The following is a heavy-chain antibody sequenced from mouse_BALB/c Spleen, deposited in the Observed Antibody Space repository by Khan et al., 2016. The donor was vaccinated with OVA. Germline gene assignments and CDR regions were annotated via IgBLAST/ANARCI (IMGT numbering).Heavy chain of an antibody. D-gene: IGHD2-10*02. V-gene: IGHV1-7*01. Sequence: QMQLEESGAELAKPGASVKMSCTASGYTFTTYWIHWIKQRPGQGLEWIGYINPRTGYTESNKNFKGTATLTADDSSSTAYMQLNSLTSADAAVYYWARRGLYGLFAYWGQGTLVTVSA. CDR2: INPRTGYT. J-gene: IGHJ3*01. CDR3: ARRGLYGLFAY. CDR1: GYTFTTYW.